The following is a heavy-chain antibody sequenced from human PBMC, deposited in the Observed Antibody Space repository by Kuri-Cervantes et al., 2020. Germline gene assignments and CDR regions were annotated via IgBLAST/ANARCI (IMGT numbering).Heavy chain of an antibody. D-gene: IGHD3-9*01. CDR3: ARNDTEKDAFDI. CDR1: GGSISSYY. V-gene: IGHV4-59*12. CDR2: IYYSGST. J-gene: IGHJ3*02. Sequence: SETLSLTCTVSGGSISSYYWSWIRQPPGKGLEWIGYIYYSGSTNYNPSLKSRVTISVDKSKNQFSLKLSSVTAADTAVYYCARNDTEKDAFDIWGQGTMVTVSS.